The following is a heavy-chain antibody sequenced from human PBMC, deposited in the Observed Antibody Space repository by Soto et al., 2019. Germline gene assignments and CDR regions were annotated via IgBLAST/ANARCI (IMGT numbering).Heavy chain of an antibody. CDR3: ARSGDNYNRLDY. D-gene: IGHD1-1*01. Sequence: GSLRLSGEVSGFTFSDYYISWIRQAPGKGLEWISYSSNSGTFSRYADSVKGRFSISRDNTKNLLYLQMNSLRAEDTAVYYCARSGDNYNRLDYWGQGTPVTVSS. CDR2: SSNSGTFS. J-gene: IGHJ4*02. V-gene: IGHV3-11*06. CDR1: GFTFSDYY.